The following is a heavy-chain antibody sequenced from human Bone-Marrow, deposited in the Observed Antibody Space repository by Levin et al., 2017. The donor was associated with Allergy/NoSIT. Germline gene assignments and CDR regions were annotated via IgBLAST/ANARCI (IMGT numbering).Heavy chain of an antibody. CDR2: IYFSGTT. J-gene: IGHJ4*02. V-gene: IGHV4-59*01. Sequence: PSETLSLTCIVSGGSFSNYYWSWIRQPPGKGLEWIGYIYFSGTTNYNPSLRRRVTLSVDMSKNEVSLKVRSVTAADTAVYYCGRGVTSSRYDTSAPFDSWGPGTLVTVSS. CDR1: GGSFSNYY. D-gene: IGHD6-25*01. CDR3: GRGVTSSRYDTSAPFDS.